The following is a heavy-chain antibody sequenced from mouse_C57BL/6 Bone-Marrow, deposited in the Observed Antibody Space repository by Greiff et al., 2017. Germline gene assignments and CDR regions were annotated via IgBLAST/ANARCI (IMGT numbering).Heavy chain of an antibody. CDR3: ARCGYYSWFAY. Sequence: QVQLQQPGAELVMPGASVKLSCKASGYTFTSYWMHWVKQRPGQGLEWIGEIDPSDSYTNYNQKFKGKSTLTVDKSSSTAYMQLSSLTSEDSAVYYCARCGYYSWFAYWGQGTLVTVSA. J-gene: IGHJ3*01. D-gene: IGHD2-3*01. CDR2: IDPSDSYT. V-gene: IGHV1-69*01. CDR1: GYTFTSYW.